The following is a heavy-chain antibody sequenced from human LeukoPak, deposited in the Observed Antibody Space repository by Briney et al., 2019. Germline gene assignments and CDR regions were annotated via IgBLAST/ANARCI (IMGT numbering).Heavy chain of an antibody. D-gene: IGHD3-22*01. CDR3: ARGHDSSGYYLDFDY. CDR1: GGTFSSYA. CDR2: IIPIFGTA. Sequence: SVKVSCKASGGTFSSYAISWVRQAPGQGLERMGGIIPIFGTANYAQKFQGRVTITADESTSTAYMELSSLRSEDTAVYYCARGHDSSGYYLDFDYWGQGTLVTVSS. V-gene: IGHV1-69*01. J-gene: IGHJ4*02.